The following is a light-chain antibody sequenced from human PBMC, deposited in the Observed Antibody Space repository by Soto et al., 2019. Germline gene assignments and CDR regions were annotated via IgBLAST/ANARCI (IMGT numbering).Light chain of an antibody. V-gene: IGKV3D-15*01. CDR1: QSVSSN. CDR3: QQYNNWPS. Sequence: EIVMTQSPATLSVSPGERATLSCRASQSVSSNLAWYQQKPGQAPRLLIYGSSTRATGIPARFSGSGYGTEFPLTISSLQSEDFAVYHCQQYNNWPSFGQGTKLEIK. J-gene: IGKJ2*01. CDR2: GSS.